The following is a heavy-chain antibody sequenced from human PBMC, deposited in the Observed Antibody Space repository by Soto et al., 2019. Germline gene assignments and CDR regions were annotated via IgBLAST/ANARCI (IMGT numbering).Heavy chain of an antibody. J-gene: IGHJ4*02. CDR2: IWYDGSNT. Sequence: GGALRLSLAVSGFTFSHNVMSWVRPAPGKGLEWVAAIWYDGSNTYYADSVKGRFTISRDNSKNTLYLQMNSLRGEDTAVYYCARNRRLTGDFDYWGLGTLVTVSS. D-gene: IGHD7-27*01. CDR1: GFTFSHNV. CDR3: ARNRRLTGDFDY. V-gene: IGHV3-33*08.